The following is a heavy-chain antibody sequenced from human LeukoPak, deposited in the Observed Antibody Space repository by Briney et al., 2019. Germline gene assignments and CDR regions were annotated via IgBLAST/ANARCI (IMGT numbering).Heavy chain of an antibody. J-gene: IGHJ4*02. V-gene: IGHV3-15*01. CDR2: IKSKTDGGTT. CDR3: TTLTYCSSTSCRYM. Sequence: PGGSLRLSCAASGCTFSNSWRSWVRQAPGKGLEWVGRIKSKTDGGTTDYAAPVKGRITISRDDSKNTLYLQMNSLKPDDTAVYYCTTLTYCSSTSCRYMWGQGTLVTVSS. D-gene: IGHD2-2*01. CDR1: GCTFSNSW.